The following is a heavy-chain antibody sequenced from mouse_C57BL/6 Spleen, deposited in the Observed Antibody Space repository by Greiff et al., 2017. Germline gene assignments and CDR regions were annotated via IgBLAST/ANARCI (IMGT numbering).Heavy chain of an antibody. CDR1: GFTFSDYG. V-gene: IGHV5-17*01. Sequence: EVQLVESGGGLVKPGGSLKLSCAASGFTFSDYGMHWVRQAPEKGLEWVAYISSGSSTIYYADTVKGRFTISRDNAKNTLFLQMTSLRSEDTAMYYCARRRGYYAMDYWGQGTSVTVSS. CDR3: ARRRGYYAMDY. J-gene: IGHJ4*01. CDR2: ISSGSSTI.